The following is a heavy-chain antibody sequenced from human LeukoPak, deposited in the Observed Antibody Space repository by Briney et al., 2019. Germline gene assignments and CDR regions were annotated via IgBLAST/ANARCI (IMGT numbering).Heavy chain of an antibody. D-gene: IGHD3-22*01. CDR2: IYYSGST. CDR1: GGSISSSSYY. J-gene: IGHJ6*03. Sequence: SETLSLTCTVSGGSISSSSYYWGWIRQPPGKGLEWIGSIYYSGSTYYNPSLKSRVTISVDTSKNQFSLKLSSVTAADTAVYHCARVNYYDSSGYYRSGYYYMDVWGKGTTVTVSS. V-gene: IGHV4-39*07. CDR3: ARVNYYDSSGYYRSGYYYMDV.